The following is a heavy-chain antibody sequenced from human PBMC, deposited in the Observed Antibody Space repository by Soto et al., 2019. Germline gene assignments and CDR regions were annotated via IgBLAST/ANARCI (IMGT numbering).Heavy chain of an antibody. CDR2: IYYSGST. CDR1: GGSISSGGYY. Sequence: SETLSLTCTVSGGSISSGGYYWSWIRQHPGKGLEWIGYIYYSGSTYYNPSLKSRVTISVDTSKNQFSLKLSSVTAADTAVYYCARDSGDYQNWFGPWGQGTLVTVSS. CDR3: ARDSGDYQNWFGP. D-gene: IGHD4-17*01. J-gene: IGHJ5*02. V-gene: IGHV4-31*03.